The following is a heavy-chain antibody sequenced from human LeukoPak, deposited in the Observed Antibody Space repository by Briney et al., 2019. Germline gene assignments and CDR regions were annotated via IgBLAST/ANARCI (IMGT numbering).Heavy chain of an antibody. CDR1: GGTFSSYA. D-gene: IGHD3-3*01. V-gene: IGHV1-69*05. CDR2: IIPMFGTA. J-gene: IGHJ6*03. Sequence: ASVKVSCKASGGTFSSYAISWVRQAPGQGLEWMGGIIPMFGTANYAQKFQGRVTITTDESTSTAYMELSSLRSEDTAVYYCARDGGPYDFWSGYYSIYYYMDVWAKGPRSPSP. CDR3: ARDGGPYDFWSGYYSIYYYMDV.